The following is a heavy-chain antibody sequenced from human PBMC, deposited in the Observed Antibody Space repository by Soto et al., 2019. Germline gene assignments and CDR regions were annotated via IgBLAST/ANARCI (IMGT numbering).Heavy chain of an antibody. CDR2: VDHSGST. CDR3: ARGRKEYSGRWYVD. D-gene: IGHD6-13*01. V-gene: IGHV4-34*01. CDR1: GGSFSGYC. J-gene: IGHJ4*02. Sequence: QVQLQQWGAGLLKPSETLSLTCAVYGGSFSGYCWSWIRQPPGKGLEWIGEVDHSGSTNYNPSLSVGLTLSVDTSKNHFSLKLSSVPAANRAVYHCARGRKEYSGRWYVDLGQGTLVTLSS.